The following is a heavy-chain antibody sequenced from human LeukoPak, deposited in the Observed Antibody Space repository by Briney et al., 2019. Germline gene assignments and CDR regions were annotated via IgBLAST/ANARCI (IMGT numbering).Heavy chain of an antibody. Sequence: GESLKISCKGSGYRFTSYWIGWVRQMPGRGLEWMGIIYPGDSDTRYSPSFQGQVTISADKSISTAYLQWSSLKASDTAMYYCARARYCSSTSCYEVFDYWGQGTLVTVSS. V-gene: IGHV5-51*01. J-gene: IGHJ4*02. CDR1: GYRFTSYW. D-gene: IGHD2-2*01. CDR3: ARARYCSSTSCYEVFDY. CDR2: IYPGDSDT.